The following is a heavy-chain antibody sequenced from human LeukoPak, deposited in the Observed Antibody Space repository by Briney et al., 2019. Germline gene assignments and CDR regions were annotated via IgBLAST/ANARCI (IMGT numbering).Heavy chain of an antibody. CDR2: IYTSGST. V-gene: IGHV4-61*02. CDR1: GGSISSGSYY. CDR3: ARRQQQLVKGEAFDI. Sequence: SETLSLTCTVSGGSISSGSYYWSWIRQPAGKGLEWIGRIYTSGSTNYNPSLKSRVTISVDTSKNQFSLKLSSVTAADTAVYYCARRQQQLVKGEAFDIWGQGTMVTVSS. D-gene: IGHD6-13*01. J-gene: IGHJ3*02.